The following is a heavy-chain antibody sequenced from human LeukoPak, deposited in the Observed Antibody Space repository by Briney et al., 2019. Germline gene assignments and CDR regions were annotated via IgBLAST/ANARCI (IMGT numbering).Heavy chain of an antibody. CDR2: IYYSGST. CDR3: ARDGYCSGGRCSPDY. J-gene: IGHJ4*02. CDR1: GGSISSYY. Sequence: LETLSLTCTVSGGSISSYYWSWIRPPPGKGLEWIGYIYYSGSTNYNPSLKSRVTISVDTSKNQFSLKLSSVTAADTAVYYCARDGYCSGGRCSPDYWGQGTLLTVYS. D-gene: IGHD2-15*01. V-gene: IGHV4-59*01.